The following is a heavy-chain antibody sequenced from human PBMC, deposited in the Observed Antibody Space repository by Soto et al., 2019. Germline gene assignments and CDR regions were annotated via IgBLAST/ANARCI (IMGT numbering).Heavy chain of an antibody. J-gene: IGHJ4*02. Sequence: PGGSLRLSCAAPGFTFSSYSINWVRQAPGKGLEWISYINSRSSVIRYADSVQGRFIISRDNAKNSLYLQMNSLKDEDSAVYYCVRDLNWGFDYWGLGALVTVSS. D-gene: IGHD7-27*01. CDR2: INSRSSVI. V-gene: IGHV3-48*02. CDR3: VRDLNWGFDY. CDR1: GFTFSSYS.